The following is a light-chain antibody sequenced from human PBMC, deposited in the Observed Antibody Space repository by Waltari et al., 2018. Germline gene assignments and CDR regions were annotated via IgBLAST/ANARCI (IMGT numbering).Light chain of an antibody. J-gene: IGKJ4*01. CDR2: DAS. V-gene: IGKV3-11*01. CDR1: QSVGTY. CDR3: QQRCSWPLT. Sequence: EIVLTQSPDTLSLSPGERATLSCRASQSVGTYFAWYQQKSGQTPRLLIYDASNRATGIPARFSGSGSGTDFTLTISILDPEDFAIYYCQQRCSWPLTFGGGTKLEI.